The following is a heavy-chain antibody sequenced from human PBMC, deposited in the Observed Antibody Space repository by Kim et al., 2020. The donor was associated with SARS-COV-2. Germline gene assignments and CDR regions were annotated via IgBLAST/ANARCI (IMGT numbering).Heavy chain of an antibody. D-gene: IGHD3-3*01. V-gene: IGHV1-46*01. CDR3: ARDLHSYYDFWSGYYPFYYYGMDV. Sequence: ASVKVSCKASGYTFTSYYMHWVRQAAGQGLEWMGIINPSGGSTSYAQKFQGRVTMTRDTSTSTVYMELSSLRSEDTAVYYCARDLHSYYDFWSGYYPFYYYGMDVWGQGTTVTVSS. CDR1: GYTFTSYY. J-gene: IGHJ6*02. CDR2: INPSGGST.